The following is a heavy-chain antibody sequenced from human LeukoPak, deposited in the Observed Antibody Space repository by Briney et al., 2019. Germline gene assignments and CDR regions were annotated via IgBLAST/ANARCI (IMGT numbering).Heavy chain of an antibody. CDR3: ARAFGATFNWLDP. V-gene: IGHV4-59*01. D-gene: IGHD3-10*01. CDR2: IYYSGTT. CDR1: GGSISSYY. Sequence: PSETLSLTCTVSGGSISSYYWSWIRQPPGKGLEWVGYIYYSGTTNYNPSLKRRATISVDTSKNQFSLMLSSMTAADTAVYYCARAFGATFNWLDPWGQGALVTVSS. J-gene: IGHJ5*02.